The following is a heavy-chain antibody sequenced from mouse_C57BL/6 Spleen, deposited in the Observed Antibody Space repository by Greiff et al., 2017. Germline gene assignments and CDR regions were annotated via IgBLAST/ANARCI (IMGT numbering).Heavy chain of an antibody. CDR2: INPSSGYT. J-gene: IGHJ2*01. V-gene: IGHV1-7*01. CDR1: GYTFTSSW. Sequence: QFRLQQSGAELANPGASVKRSCKASGYTFTSSWRHWVKRRPGQGLEWIGYINPSSGYTKYNQKFKDKATLTAAKSSSTAYLQLSSLTYEDSAVYYGARHDYDVGYFDYWGQGTTLTVSS. D-gene: IGHD2-4*01. CDR3: ARHDYDVGYFDY.